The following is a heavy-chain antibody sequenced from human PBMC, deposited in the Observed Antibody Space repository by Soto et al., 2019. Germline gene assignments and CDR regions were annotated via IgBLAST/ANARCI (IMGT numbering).Heavy chain of an antibody. D-gene: IGHD3-22*01. J-gene: IGHJ6*02. CDR2: ISSSSSYI. CDR3: ASGTNYDSSGYYYNLGLLYYYGMDV. Sequence: PGGSLRLSCAASGFTFSSYSMNWVRQAPGKGLEWVSSISSSSSYIYYADSVKGRFTISRDNAKNSLYLQMNSLRAEDTAVYYCASGTNYDSSGYYYNLGLLYYYGMDVWGQGTTVTVSS. CDR1: GFTFSSYS. V-gene: IGHV3-21*01.